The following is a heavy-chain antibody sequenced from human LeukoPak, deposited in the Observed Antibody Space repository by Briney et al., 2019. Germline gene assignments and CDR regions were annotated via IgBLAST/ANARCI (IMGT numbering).Heavy chain of an antibody. V-gene: IGHV1-18*01. CDR2: ISAYNGNT. Sequence: ASVKVSCEASGYTFTSYGISWVRQAPGQGLEWMGWISAYNGNTNYAQKLQGRVTMTTDTSTSTAYMELRSLRSDDTAVYYCARAGPRIKLVVPAAIVFDPWGQGTLVTVSS. CDR1: GYTFTSYG. D-gene: IGHD2-2*01. CDR3: ARAGPRIKLVVPAAIVFDP. J-gene: IGHJ5*02.